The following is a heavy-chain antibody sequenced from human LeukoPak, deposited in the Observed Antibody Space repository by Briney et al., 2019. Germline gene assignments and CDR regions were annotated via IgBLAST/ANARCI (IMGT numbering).Heavy chain of an antibody. CDR2: IISSGSTI. CDR1: GFTFSSYG. V-gene: IGHV3-48*04. Sequence: GGTLRLSCAASGFTFSSYGMSWVRQAPGKGLEWVSYIISSGSTIYYADSVQGRFTISRDNAKNSLYLQMNSLRAEDTAVYYCARGGWLPFVYWGQGTLVTVSS. J-gene: IGHJ4*02. CDR3: ARGGWLPFVY. D-gene: IGHD5-24*01.